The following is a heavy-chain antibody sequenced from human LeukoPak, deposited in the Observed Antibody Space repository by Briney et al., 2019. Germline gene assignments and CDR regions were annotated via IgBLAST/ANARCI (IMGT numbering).Heavy chain of an antibody. CDR2: ISSSSSTI. D-gene: IGHD3-3*01. CDR3: ARDTEAYYDFWGGPGSWDY. J-gene: IGHJ4*02. CDR1: GFTFSSYS. V-gene: IGHV3-48*04. Sequence: GGSLRLSCAASGFTFSSYSMNWVRQAPGKGLEWVSYISSSSSTIYYADSVKGRFTISRDNAKNSLYLQMNSLRAEDTAVYYCARDTEAYYDFWGGPGSWDYWGQETLVTVSS.